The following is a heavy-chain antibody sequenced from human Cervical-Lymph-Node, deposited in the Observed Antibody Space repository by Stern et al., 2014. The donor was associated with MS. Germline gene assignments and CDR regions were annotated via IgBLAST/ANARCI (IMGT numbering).Heavy chain of an antibody. CDR2: SYHSGTT. CDR3: ARTLATTWGAVDS. Sequence: QVQLQESGPGLVEPSGTLSLTCGVSGASVSSNDWWSWVRQPPGKGLEWIGESYHSGTTNYNPSLKRRVTILLDKSNNQFSLRLNSVTAADTAVYYCARTLATTWGAVDSWGQGTLVTVSS. CDR1: GASVSSNDW. D-gene: IGHD1-26*01. J-gene: IGHJ4*02. V-gene: IGHV4-4*02.